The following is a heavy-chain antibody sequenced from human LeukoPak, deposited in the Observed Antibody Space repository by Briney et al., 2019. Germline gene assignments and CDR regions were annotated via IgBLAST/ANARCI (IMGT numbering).Heavy chain of an antibody. CDR1: GYTFTSYY. CDR2: INPSGGST. J-gene: IGHJ4*02. CDR3: ASGWYGDDY. Sequence: ASVKVSCKASGYTFTSYYMHWVRQAPGQGLEWMGIINPSGGSTSYAQKFQGRVTMTRDTSTSTAYMELRSLRSDDTAVYYCASGWYGDDYWGQGTLVTVSS. D-gene: IGHD6-19*01. V-gene: IGHV1-46*01.